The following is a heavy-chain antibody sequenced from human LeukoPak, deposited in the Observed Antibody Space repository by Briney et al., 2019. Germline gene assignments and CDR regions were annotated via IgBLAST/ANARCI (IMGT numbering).Heavy chain of an antibody. Sequence: GGSLRLSCAASGFTFDDYGMSWVRQAPGKGLEWVSGINWNGGSTGYADSVKGRFTISRDNAKNSLYLQMNSLRAEDTALYHCARAGSGRAYYYYYYMDVWGKGTTVTVSS. J-gene: IGHJ6*03. CDR2: INWNGGST. CDR1: GFTFDDYG. CDR3: ARAGSGRAYYYYYYMDV. D-gene: IGHD1-26*01. V-gene: IGHV3-20*01.